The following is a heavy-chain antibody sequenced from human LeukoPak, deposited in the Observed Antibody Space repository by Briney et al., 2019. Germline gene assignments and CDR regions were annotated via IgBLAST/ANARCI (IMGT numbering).Heavy chain of an antibody. CDR1: GFTFDDYA. CDR3: AKDIANQYYDFWSGYSLVY. D-gene: IGHD3-3*01. V-gene: IGHV3-43*02. J-gene: IGHJ4*02. Sequence: GGSLRLSCAASGFTFDDYAMHWVRQAPGKGLEWVSLISGDGGSTYYADSVKGRFTISRDNSKNSLYLQMNSLRTEDTALYYCAKDIANQYYDFWSGYSLVYWGQGTLVTVSS. CDR2: ISGDGGST.